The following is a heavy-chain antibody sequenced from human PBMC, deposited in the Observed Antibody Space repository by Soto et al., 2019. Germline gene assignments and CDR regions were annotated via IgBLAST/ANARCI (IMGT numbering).Heavy chain of an antibody. CDR1: GCSISSGCYY. V-gene: IGHV4-31*03. J-gene: IGHJ4*02. CDR3: ARYDYNGYYFDY. CDR2: IYYSGST. D-gene: IGHD4-4*01. Sequence: TLSLTCTVSGCSISSGCYYWSWIRQHPGKGLEWIGYIYYSGSTYYNPSLKSRITISVDTSKNQFSLKLSSVTAADTAVYYCARYDYNGYYFDYWGRGTLVTVSS.